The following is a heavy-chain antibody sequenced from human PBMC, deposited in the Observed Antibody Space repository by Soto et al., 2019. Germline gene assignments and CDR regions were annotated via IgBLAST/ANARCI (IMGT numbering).Heavy chain of an antibody. J-gene: IGHJ5*02. Sequence: HLVQSGPEVKKPGASITVSCKTSGDTFTNFGLSWVRQAPGQVLEWMGWIATYNSNRNYAQKFQGRLTLTTDTSPSTAYMELKSLLYDDTAVYYCATVLRGVVNWFDTWGQGPLVTVSS. V-gene: IGHV1-18*01. CDR2: IATYNSNR. CDR1: GDTFTNFG. CDR3: ATVLRGVVNWFDT. D-gene: IGHD3-10*01.